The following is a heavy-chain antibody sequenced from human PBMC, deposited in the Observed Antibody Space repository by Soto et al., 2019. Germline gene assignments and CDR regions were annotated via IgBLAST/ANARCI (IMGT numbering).Heavy chain of an antibody. Sequence: QVQLVESGGGVVQPGTSLRLSCAASGFTFSNYAMHWVRQAPGKGLEWVAFMSSDGNNEHYADSVKGRFTISRDNSKNTLYLQMNSLKIDDTAVYYCVREGGHYRSGGDAFDIWGQGTMVTVSS. CDR2: MSSDGNNE. V-gene: IGHV3-30-3*01. J-gene: IGHJ3*02. CDR1: GFTFSNYA. D-gene: IGHD2-15*01. CDR3: VREGGHYRSGGDAFDI.